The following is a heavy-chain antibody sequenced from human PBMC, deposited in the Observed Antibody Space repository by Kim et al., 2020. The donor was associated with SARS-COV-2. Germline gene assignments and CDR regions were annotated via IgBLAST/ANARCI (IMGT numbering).Heavy chain of an antibody. CDR2: ISAYNGNT. Sequence: ASVKVSCKASGYTFTSYGISWVRQAPGQGLEWMGWISAYNGNTNYAQKLQGRVTMTTDTSTSTAYMELRSLRSDDTAVYYCARDTATSPESPGHFYDFWSGYWGYYYYGMDVWGQGTTVTVSS. J-gene: IGHJ6*02. D-gene: IGHD3-3*01. V-gene: IGHV1-18*01. CDR1: GYTFTSYG. CDR3: ARDTATSPESPGHFYDFWSGYWGYYYYGMDV.